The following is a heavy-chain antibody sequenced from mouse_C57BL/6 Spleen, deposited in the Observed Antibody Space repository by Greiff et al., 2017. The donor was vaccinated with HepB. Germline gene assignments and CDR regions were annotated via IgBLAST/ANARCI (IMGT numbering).Heavy chain of an antibody. CDR2: INPGSGGT. Sequence: VQRVESGAELVRPGTSVKVSCKASGYAFTNYLIEWVKQRPGQGLEWIGVINPGSGGTNYNEKFKGKATLTADKSSSTAYMQLSSLTSEDSAVYFCARGGTGSMDYWGQGTSVTVSS. D-gene: IGHD4-1*01. CDR3: ARGGTGSMDY. J-gene: IGHJ4*01. V-gene: IGHV1-54*01. CDR1: GYAFTNYL.